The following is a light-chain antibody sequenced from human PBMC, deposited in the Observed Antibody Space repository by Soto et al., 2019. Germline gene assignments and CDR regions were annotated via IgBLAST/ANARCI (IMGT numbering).Light chain of an antibody. CDR2: GAS. CDR1: QSVSSSY. V-gene: IGKV3-20*01. Sequence: EICFPQPPSTPSFSPGARTTLSLRASQSVSSSYLAWCQQKPGQAPRLLIYGASSRATGIPDRFSGSGSGTDFTLTISRLEPEDFAVYYCQQYGSSTLTFGGGTKVDIK. J-gene: IGKJ4*01. CDR3: QQYGSSTLT.